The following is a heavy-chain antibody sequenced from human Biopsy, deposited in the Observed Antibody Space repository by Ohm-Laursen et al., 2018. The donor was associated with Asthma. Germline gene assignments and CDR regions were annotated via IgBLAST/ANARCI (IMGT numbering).Heavy chain of an antibody. Sequence: GSSVKLSCKAPGVTFSNFVISSVRQAPGQGVGWRGGMMTVFGTTNYAPKFQGRVAITADESTSTAYMEVTSLRSEDTAIYYCARCQVGYSSGWSLLLKKIYYSGMDVWGQGTAVTVSS. J-gene: IGHJ6*02. CDR1: GVTFSNFV. V-gene: IGHV1-69*01. CDR2: MMTVFGTT. D-gene: IGHD6-19*01. CDR3: ARCQVGYSSGWSLLLKKIYYSGMDV.